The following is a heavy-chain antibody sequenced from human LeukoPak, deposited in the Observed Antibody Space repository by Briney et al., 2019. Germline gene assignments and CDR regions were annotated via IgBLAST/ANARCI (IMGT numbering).Heavy chain of an antibody. CDR1: GYTLTELS. J-gene: IGHJ6*03. D-gene: IGHD3-22*01. CDR2: FDPEDGET. Sequence: ASVKVSCKVSGYTLTELSMHWVRQAPGKGLEWMGGFDPEDGETIYAQKFQGRVTMTEDTSTDTAYMELSSLRSEDTAVYYCVLLRPYYYYYYMDVWGKGTTVTISS. V-gene: IGHV1-24*01. CDR3: VLLRPYYYYYYMDV.